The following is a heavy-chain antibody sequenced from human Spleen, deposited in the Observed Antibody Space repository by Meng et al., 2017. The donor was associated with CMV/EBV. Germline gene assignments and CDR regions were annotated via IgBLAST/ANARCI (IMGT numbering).Heavy chain of an antibody. CDR2: INSDGSST. CDR1: GFTFSSYW. J-gene: IGHJ4*02. CDR3: ARGGSVGLLY. Sequence: GESLKISCAASGFTFSSYWMHWVRQAPGKGLVWVSRINSDGSSTSYADSVKGRFTISRDNAKNTLYLQMNSLRAEDTAVYYCARGGSVGLLYWGQGTLVTVSS. V-gene: IGHV3-74*01.